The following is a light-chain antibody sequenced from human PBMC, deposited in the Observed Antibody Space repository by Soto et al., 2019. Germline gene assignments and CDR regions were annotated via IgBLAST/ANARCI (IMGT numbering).Light chain of an antibody. CDR2: DAS. CDR3: QQYNYWPVT. Sequence: EIVLTQSPGTLSLSPGERATLSCRASQSVSSYLAWYQQKPGQPPRLLIYDASNRATGIPARFSGSGSGTDFTLTISSLEPEDFAVYNCQQYNYWPVTFGQGTKVDIK. J-gene: IGKJ1*01. V-gene: IGKV3-11*01. CDR1: QSVSSY.